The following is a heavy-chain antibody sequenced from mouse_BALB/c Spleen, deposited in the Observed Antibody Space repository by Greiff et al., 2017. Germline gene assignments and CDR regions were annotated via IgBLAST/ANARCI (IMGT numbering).Heavy chain of an antibody. J-gene: IGHJ3*01. Sequence: VQLQQPGAELVKPGAPVKLSCKASGYTFTSYWMNWVKQRPGRGLEWIGRIDPSDSETHYNQKFKDKATLTVDKSSSTAYIQLSSLTSEDSAVYYCARYDGYSWFAYWGQGTLVTVSA. CDR3: ARYDGYSWFAY. CDR1: GYTFTSYW. CDR2: IDPSDSET. V-gene: IGHV1-69*02. D-gene: IGHD2-3*01.